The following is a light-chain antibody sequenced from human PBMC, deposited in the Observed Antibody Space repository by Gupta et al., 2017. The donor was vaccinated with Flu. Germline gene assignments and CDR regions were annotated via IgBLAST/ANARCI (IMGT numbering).Light chain of an antibody. CDR3: SSYTSGSTLVV. Sequence: QSALTPPASVSGSPGQSITISCTGTSSDVGGYDYVSWYQQHPGKAPKLMIYEVSNRPSEVSNRFSGSKSGNTASLTISGLQAEDEADYYCSSYTSGSTLVVFGGGTKLTVL. V-gene: IGLV2-14*01. CDR1: SSDVGGYDY. J-gene: IGLJ2*01. CDR2: EVS.